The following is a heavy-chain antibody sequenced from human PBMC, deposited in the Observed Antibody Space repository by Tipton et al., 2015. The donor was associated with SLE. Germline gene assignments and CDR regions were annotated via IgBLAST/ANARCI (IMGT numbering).Heavy chain of an antibody. V-gene: IGHV4-59*01. CDR1: GGSISSYY. CDR3: ARGHSSGWYRNAFDI. Sequence: LRLSCTVSGGSISSYYWSWIRQPPGKGLEWIGYIYYSGSTYYNPSLKSRVTISADTSKNQFSLKLSSVTAADTAVYYCARGHSSGWYRNAFDIWGQGTMVTVSS. J-gene: IGHJ3*02. D-gene: IGHD6-19*01. CDR2: IYYSGST.